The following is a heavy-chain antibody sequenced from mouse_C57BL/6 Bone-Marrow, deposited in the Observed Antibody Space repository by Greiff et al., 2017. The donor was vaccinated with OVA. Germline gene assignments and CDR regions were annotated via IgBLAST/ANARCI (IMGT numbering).Heavy chain of an antibody. CDR2: IYPGNSDT. V-gene: IGHV1-5*01. CDR1: GYTFTSYW. D-gene: IGHD1-1*01. CDR3: TRYGSRGYYAMDY. Sequence: VQLQQSGTVLARPGASVKMSCKTSGYTFTSYWMHWVKQRPGQGLEWIGAIYPGNSDTSYNQKFKGKAKLTAVTSDSTAYMELSSLTNEDSAVYYCTRYGSRGYYAMDYWGQGTSVTVSS. J-gene: IGHJ4*01.